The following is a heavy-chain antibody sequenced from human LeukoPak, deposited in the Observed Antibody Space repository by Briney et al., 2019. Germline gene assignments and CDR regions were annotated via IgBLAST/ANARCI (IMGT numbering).Heavy chain of an antibody. CDR3: ARGGHGSGSYYNSINRYYYGMDV. V-gene: IGHV4-34*01. D-gene: IGHD3-10*01. J-gene: IGHJ6*02. Sequence: PSETLSLTCAVYGGSFSGYYWSWIRQPPGKGLEWIGEINHSGSTNYNPSLKSRVTISVDTSKNQFSLKLSSVTAADTAVYYCARGGHGSGSYYNSINRYYYGMDVWGQGTTVTVSS. CDR2: INHSGST. CDR1: GGSFSGYY.